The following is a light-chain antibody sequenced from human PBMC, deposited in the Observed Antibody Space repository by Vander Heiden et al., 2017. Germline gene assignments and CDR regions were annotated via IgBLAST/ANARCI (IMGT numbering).Light chain of an antibody. J-gene: IGKJ1*01. CDR1: QSISSY. CDR2: AAP. Sequence: DIQMTQSPSSLSASVGDRVTITCRASQSISSYLNWYQQKPGKAPKLLIYAAPSLQSGVPSRFSGSGSGTDFTLTISRLQPEDFATYYCQQSYSTLGGTFGQGTKVEIK. V-gene: IGKV1-39*01. CDR3: QQSYSTLGGT.